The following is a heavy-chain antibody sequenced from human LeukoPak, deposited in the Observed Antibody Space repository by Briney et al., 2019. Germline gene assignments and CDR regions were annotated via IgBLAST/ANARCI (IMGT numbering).Heavy chain of an antibody. J-gene: IGHJ4*02. CDR3: ARGRGDYRLTPHEY. Sequence: GGSLRLSCAASGFTFSTYNMNWVRQAPGKGLEWVSSIHSTSNYIYYADSEKGRFTISRDNAKNSLSLQMDSLRADDTAVYYCARGRGDYRLTPHEYWGQGTLVTVSS. CDR2: IHSTSNYI. CDR1: GFTFSTYN. V-gene: IGHV3-21*01. D-gene: IGHD4-17*01.